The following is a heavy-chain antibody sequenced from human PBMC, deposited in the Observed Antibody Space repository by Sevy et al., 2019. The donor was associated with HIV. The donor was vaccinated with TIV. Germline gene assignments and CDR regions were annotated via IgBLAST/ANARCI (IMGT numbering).Heavy chain of an antibody. CDR2: ISSGSNYI. CDR1: GFTFNKYN. D-gene: IGHD3-10*01. V-gene: IGHV3-21*01. Sequence: GGSLRLSCAASGFTFNKYNMIWVRRTPGKGLEWVSFISSGSNYIYYADSVRGRFTTSRDNAKNSLYLQMNTLRAEDTAVYYCARDGSGRYWGQGTLVTVSS. CDR3: ARDGSGRY. J-gene: IGHJ4*02.